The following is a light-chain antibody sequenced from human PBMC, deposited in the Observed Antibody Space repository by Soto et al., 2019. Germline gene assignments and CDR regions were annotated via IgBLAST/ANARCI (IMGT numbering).Light chain of an antibody. J-gene: IGKJ5*01. V-gene: IGKV1-39*01. Sequence: DIQMTQSPSSMSSSFGDSVTLTCRASHDIGTFLNWYQQRPGEAPKLLIYAASNLKTGVPFRFSGSGSGTEFTLTISSLQPEDFATYYGQKNFSSPSITFGQGTRLEIK. CDR2: AAS. CDR1: HDIGTF. CDR3: QKNFSSPSIT.